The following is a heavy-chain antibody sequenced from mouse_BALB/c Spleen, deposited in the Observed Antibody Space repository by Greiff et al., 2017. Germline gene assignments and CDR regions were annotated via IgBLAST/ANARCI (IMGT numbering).Heavy chain of an antibody. D-gene: IGHD1-1*02. V-gene: IGHV5-17*02. Sequence: VQLKESGGGLVQPGGSRKLSCAASGFTFSSFGMHWVRQAPEKGLEWVAYISSGSSTIYYADTVKGRFTISRDNPKNTLFLQMTSLRSEDTAMYYCARGGSIYAMDYWGQGTSVTVSS. CDR3: ARGGSIYAMDY. CDR1: GFTFSSFG. J-gene: IGHJ4*01. CDR2: ISSGSSTI.